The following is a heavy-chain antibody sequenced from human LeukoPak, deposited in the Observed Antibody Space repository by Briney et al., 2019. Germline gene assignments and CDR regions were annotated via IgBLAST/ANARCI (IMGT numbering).Heavy chain of an antibody. CDR2: IIPILGIA. V-gene: IGHV1-69*04. Sequence: SVKVSCKASGGTFSSYAISWVRPAPGQGLEWMGRIIPILGIANYAQKFQGRVTITADKSTSTAYMELSSLRSEDTAVYYCARLGYCSGGSCYHWGQGTLVTVSS. CDR3: ARLGYCSGGSCYH. CDR1: GGTFSSYA. D-gene: IGHD2-15*01. J-gene: IGHJ5*02.